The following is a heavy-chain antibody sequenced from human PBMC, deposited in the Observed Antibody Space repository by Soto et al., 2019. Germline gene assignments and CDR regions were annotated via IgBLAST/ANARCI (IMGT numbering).Heavy chain of an antibody. Sequence: GGSLRLSCAASGFTFSSYAMHWVRQAPGKGLEWVAVISYDGSNKYYADSVKGRFTISRDNSKNTLYLQMNSLRAEDTAVYYCARRFDPWGQGTLVTVSS. CDR1: GFTFSSYA. V-gene: IGHV3-30-3*01. CDR3: ARRFDP. CDR2: ISYDGSNK. J-gene: IGHJ5*02.